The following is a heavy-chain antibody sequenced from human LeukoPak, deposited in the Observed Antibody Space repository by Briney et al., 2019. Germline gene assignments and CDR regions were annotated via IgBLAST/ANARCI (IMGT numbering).Heavy chain of an antibody. J-gene: IGHJ4*02. CDR3: ARDHTRALIVVAGY. CDR1: GYTFTSYG. Sequence: GASVKVSCKASGYTFTSYGISWVRQAPGQGLEWMGWISAYNGNTNYAQKLQGRVTMTTDTSTSTAYMELRSLRSDDTAVYYCARDHTRALIVVAGYWVQGTLVTVSS. V-gene: IGHV1-18*01. D-gene: IGHD6-19*01. CDR2: ISAYNGNT.